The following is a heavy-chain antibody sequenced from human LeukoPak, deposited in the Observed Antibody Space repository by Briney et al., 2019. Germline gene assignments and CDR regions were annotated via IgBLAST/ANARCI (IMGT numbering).Heavy chain of an antibody. V-gene: IGHV4-61*02. CDR2: IYTSGST. CDR3: ARDGEYCSGGSCYSFDY. J-gene: IGHJ4*02. D-gene: IGHD2-15*01. Sequence: PSQTLSLTCTVSGGSISSGSYCWSWIRQPAGKGLEWIGRIYTSGSTNYNPSLKSRVTISVDTSKNQFSLKLSSVTAADTAVYYCARDGEYCSGGSCYSFDYWGQGTLVTVSS. CDR1: GGSISSGSYC.